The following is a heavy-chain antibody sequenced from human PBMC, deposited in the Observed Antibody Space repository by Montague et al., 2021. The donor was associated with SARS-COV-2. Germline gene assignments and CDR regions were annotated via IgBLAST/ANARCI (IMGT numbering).Heavy chain of an antibody. J-gene: IGHJ5*02. CDR2: IYHSGST. CDR3: ARDLRRGFDP. V-gene: IGHV4-38-2*02. Sequence: SETLSLTCTVSGYSISSGYYWGWIRQPPGKGLEWIGSIYHSGSTYYNPSLKSRVTISVDTSKNQFSLKLSSVTAADTAVYYWARDLRRGFDPWGQGTLVTVSS. CDR1: GYSISSGYY. D-gene: IGHD3-10*01.